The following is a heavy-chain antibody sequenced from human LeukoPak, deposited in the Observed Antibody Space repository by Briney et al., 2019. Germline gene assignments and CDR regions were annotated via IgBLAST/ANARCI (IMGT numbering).Heavy chain of an antibody. J-gene: IGHJ3*02. D-gene: IGHD1-26*01. CDR3: ARASTLEPRIVGASGAFDI. V-gene: IGHV1-8*01. CDR2: MNPNSCNT. CDR1: GYTFTSYD. Sequence: GASVKVSCKASGYTFTSYDINWLRQATGQGLEWMGWMNPNSCNTGYAQKFQGRVTMTRNTSISTAYMELSSLRSEHTAVYYCARASTLEPRIVGASGAFDIWGQGTMVTVSS.